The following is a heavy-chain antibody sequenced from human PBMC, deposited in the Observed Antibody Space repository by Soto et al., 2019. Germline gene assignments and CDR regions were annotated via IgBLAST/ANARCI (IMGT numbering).Heavy chain of an antibody. J-gene: IGHJ4*02. V-gene: IGHV1-69*13. Sequence: ASVKVSCKASGGTFSSYGISWVRQAPGQGLEWMGGIIPIFGTANYAQKFQGRVTITADESTSTAYMELSSLRSEDTAVYYCARGGTLDCTNGVCYRSYFDYWGQGTLVTVSS. CDR2: IIPIFGTA. CDR3: ARGGTLDCTNGVCYRSYFDY. D-gene: IGHD2-8*01. CDR1: GGTFSSYG.